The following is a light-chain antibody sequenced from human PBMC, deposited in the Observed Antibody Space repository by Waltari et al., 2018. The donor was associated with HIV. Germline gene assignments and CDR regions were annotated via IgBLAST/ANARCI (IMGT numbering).Light chain of an antibody. CDR3: QSADITGTLGV. J-gene: IGLJ2*01. Sequence: SYELAQPPSVSVSPGQTARLTCSGDALPRQFVYWYQQKPGQAPLVVIYKDSERPSGTPERFSGFISGTTATLTISAVQAEDEADYYCQSADITGTLGVFGGGTRLTV. CDR2: KDS. CDR1: ALPRQF. V-gene: IGLV3-25*03.